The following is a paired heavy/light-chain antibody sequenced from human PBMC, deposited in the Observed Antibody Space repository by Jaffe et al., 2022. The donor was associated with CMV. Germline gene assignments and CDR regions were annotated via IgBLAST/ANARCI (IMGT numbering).Heavy chain of an antibody. CDR3: ARDMGRGYGRFVDY. CDR2: IRYDGWNK. V-gene: IGHV3-33*01. D-gene: IGHD4-17*01. Sequence: QVQLVESGGGVVQPGGSLRLSCAASGFSFSSYGFHWVRQAPGKGLEWVAVIRYDGWNKNYADSVEGRSTISRDNSKNTLYLQMDGLRDEDTAIYYCARDMGRGYGRFVDYWGQGTLVTVSS. CDR1: GFSFSSYG. J-gene: IGHJ4*02.
Light chain of an antibody. CDR1: SSDVGGYDY. J-gene: IGLJ2*01. Sequence: QSALTQPRSVSGSPGQSVIIDCSGTSSDVGGYDYVSWYQQHPGKAPKLMIYDINKRSSGVPDRFSASKSANTASLTISGLQAEDEADYYCCSYAGTYSLKFGGGTRLTVL. CDR2: DIN. CDR3: CSYAGTYSLK. V-gene: IGLV2-11*02.